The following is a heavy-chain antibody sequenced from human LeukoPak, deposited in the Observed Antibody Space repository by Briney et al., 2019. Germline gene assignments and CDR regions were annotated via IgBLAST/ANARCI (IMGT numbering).Heavy chain of an antibody. V-gene: IGHV3-48*03. CDR2: ISSSGSTI. CDR1: GFTFSNYE. D-gene: IGHD3-22*01. J-gene: IGHJ4*02. Sequence: GGSLRLSCAASGFTFSNYEMNWVRQAPGKGPEWVSYISSSGSTIYYADSVEGRFTISRDNAKNSLFLLMNSLRAEDTAVYYCARDNYDSSTPYYFDYWGQGTLVTVSS. CDR3: ARDNYDSSTPYYFDY.